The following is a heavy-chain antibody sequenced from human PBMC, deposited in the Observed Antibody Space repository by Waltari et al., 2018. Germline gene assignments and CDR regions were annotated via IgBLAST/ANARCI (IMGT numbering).Heavy chain of an antibody. CDR1: GFNFNTPS. CDR2: IYSGGIT. CDR3: ARAESGGMFDYYYGMDV. J-gene: IGHJ6*02. Sequence: ELQLVESGGGLIQPGGSLRLSCAAYGFNFNTPSLSWARQALGKGLEWISVIYSGGITYYADSVKGRFTISRDSYRNTLSLQMISLRAEDTAVYYCARAESGGMFDYYYGMDVWGQGTTVTVSS. V-gene: IGHV3-53*01. D-gene: IGHD2-15*01.